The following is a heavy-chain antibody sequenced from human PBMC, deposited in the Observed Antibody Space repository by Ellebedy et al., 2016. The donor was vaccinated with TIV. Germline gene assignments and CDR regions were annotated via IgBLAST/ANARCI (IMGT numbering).Heavy chain of an antibody. D-gene: IGHD3-3*01. CDR3: ATLLVDFWLRGGTDY. Sequence: PGGSLRLSCAASGFTFSSDSMNWVRQAPGKGLDWVSYISSSSSTIYYADSVKGRFTISRDNPKNSLYLQMKSLRAEDTAVYYCATLLVDFWLRGGTDYWGQGTLVTVSS. J-gene: IGHJ4*02. CDR2: ISSSSSTI. CDR1: GFTFSSDS. V-gene: IGHV3-48*01.